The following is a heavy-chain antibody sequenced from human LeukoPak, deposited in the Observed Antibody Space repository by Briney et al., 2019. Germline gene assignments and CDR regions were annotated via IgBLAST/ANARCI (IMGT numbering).Heavy chain of an antibody. CDR2: ISGSGGST. V-gene: IGHV3-23*01. CDR1: GFTLSSYA. D-gene: IGHD6-13*01. Sequence: GGSLRLSCAASGFTLSSYAMSWVRQAPGKGLEWVSAISGSGGSTYYADSVKGRFTISRDNSKNTLYLQMNSLRAEDTAVYYCAREPTYTSSWYTTCDSWGQGTLVTVSS. CDR3: AREPTYTSSWYTTCDS. J-gene: IGHJ5*01.